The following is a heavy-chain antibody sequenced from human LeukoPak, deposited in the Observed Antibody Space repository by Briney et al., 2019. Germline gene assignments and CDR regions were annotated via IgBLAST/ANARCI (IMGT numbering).Heavy chain of an antibody. CDR2: IYYSGST. V-gene: IGHV4-59*01. CDR1: GGSISSYY. D-gene: IGHD3-22*01. J-gene: IGHJ5*02. Sequence: SDTLSLTCTVSGGSISSYYWSWIRQPPGKGLEWIRYIYYSGSTNYNPSLKSRVTISVDTSKNQFSLKLSSVTAADTAVYYCARERYYDSSGSLNWFDPWGQGTLVTVSS. CDR3: ARERYYDSSGSLNWFDP.